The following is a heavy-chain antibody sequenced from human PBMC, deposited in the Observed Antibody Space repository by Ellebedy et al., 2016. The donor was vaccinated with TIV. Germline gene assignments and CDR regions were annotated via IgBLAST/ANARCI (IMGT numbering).Heavy chain of an antibody. J-gene: IGHJ6*02. V-gene: IGHV3-30*03. Sequence: GESLKISCAASGFTFSSYGMHWVRQAPGKGLEWVAVISYDGSNKYYADSVKGRFTISRDNSKNTLYLQMNSLRAEDTAVYYCAYGKLGGDYYYGMDVWGQGTTVTVSS. D-gene: IGHD7-27*01. CDR2: ISYDGSNK. CDR1: GFTFSSYG. CDR3: AYGKLGGDYYYGMDV.